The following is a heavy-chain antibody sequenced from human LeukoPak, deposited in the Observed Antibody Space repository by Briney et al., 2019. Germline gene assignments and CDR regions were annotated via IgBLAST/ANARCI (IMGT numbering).Heavy chain of an antibody. J-gene: IGHJ4*02. CDR2: ISGSGGST. D-gene: IGHD1-26*01. V-gene: IGHV3-23*01. CDR3: AKQNGGSYYGWDYFDY. Sequence: GGSLRLSCEAAGFTFSSYGMSWVRQAPGKGLEWVSAISGSGGSTYYADSVKGRFTISRDNSKNTLYLEMNSLRAEDTAVYYCAKQNGGSYYGWDYFDYWGQGTLVTVSS. CDR1: GFTFSSYG.